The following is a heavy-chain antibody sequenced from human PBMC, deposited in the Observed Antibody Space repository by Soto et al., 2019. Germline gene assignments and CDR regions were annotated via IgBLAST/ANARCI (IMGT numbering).Heavy chain of an antibody. CDR1: GGSISSYY. V-gene: IGHV4-59*01. CDR3: ARDLGDDILTGYPTSWFDP. J-gene: IGHJ5*02. Sequence: SETLSLTCTASGGSISSYYWSWIRQPPGKGLEWIGYIYYSGSTNYNPSLKSRVTISVDTSKNQFSLKLSSVTAADTAVYYCARDLGDDILTGYPTSWFDPWGQGTLVT. CDR2: IYYSGST. D-gene: IGHD3-9*01.